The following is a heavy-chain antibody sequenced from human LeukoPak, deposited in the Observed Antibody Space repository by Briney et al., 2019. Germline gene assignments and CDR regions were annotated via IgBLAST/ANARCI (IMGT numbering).Heavy chain of an antibody. CDR2: ISYDGSNT. CDR3: AIERDSSGWYYFDY. J-gene: IGHJ4*02. CDR1: GFAFTSTG. D-gene: IGHD6-19*01. V-gene: IGHV3-30*03. Sequence: GGSLRLSCAPPGFAFTSTGMHGGPQGPGKGLGWVAVISYDGSNTYTADSVKGRFTISRDNSKNTLYLQMNSLRAEDTGVYYCAIERDSSGWYYFDYWGQGTLVTVSS.